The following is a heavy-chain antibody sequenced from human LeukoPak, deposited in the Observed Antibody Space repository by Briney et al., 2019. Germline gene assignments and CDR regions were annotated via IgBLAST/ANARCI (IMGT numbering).Heavy chain of an antibody. J-gene: IGHJ4*02. D-gene: IGHD3-3*01. CDR3: ARGYYDFWSGYQEGEFDY. Sequence: ASVKVSCKASGYTFTGYYMHWGRQAPGQGLEWLGRINPNSGGTNYAQKFQGRVTMTRDTSISTAYMELSRLRSDDTAVYYCARGYYDFWSGYQEGEFDYWGQGTLVTVSS. V-gene: IGHV1-2*06. CDR2: INPNSGGT. CDR1: GYTFTGYY.